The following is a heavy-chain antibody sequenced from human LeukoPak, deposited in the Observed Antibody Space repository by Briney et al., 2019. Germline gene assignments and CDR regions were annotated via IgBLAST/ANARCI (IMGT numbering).Heavy chain of an antibody. D-gene: IGHD5-24*01. CDR3: ARGRDGYNFDY. V-gene: IGHV4-59*01. CDR1: GGSISSYY. J-gene: IGHJ4*02. CDR2: IYYSGST. Sequence: SETQSLTCTVSGGSISSYYWSWIRQPPGKGLEWIGYIYYSGSTNYNPSLKSRVTISVDTSKNQFSLKLSSVTAADTAVYYCARGRDGYNFDYWGQGTLVTVSS.